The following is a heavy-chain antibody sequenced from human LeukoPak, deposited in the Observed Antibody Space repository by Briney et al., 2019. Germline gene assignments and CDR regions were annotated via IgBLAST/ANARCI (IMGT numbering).Heavy chain of an antibody. CDR2: INAGNGNT. D-gene: IGHD3-10*01. CDR1: GYTFTSHA. V-gene: IGHV1-3*01. Sequence: ASVKVSCKASGYTFTSHAMHWVRQAPGQRLEWMGWINAGNGNTKYSQKFQGRVTITRDTSASTAYMELSSLGSEDTAVYYCARSNVLLWFGELSPWFDPWGQGTLVTVSS. CDR3: ARSNVLLWFGELSPWFDP. J-gene: IGHJ5*02.